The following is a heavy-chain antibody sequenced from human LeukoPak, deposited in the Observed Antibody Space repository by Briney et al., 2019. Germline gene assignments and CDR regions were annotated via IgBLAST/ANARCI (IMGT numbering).Heavy chain of an antibody. CDR2: ISRSGDTL. CDR1: GFPFRDYY. CDR3: AREVVIFPDYYYYGMDV. Sequence: GGSLRLSCAASGFPFRDYYMTWTRQAPGKGLEWISYISRSGDTLYYADSVEGRFTISRDNAKNSLFLQMNSLRPDDTAVYYCAREVVIFPDYYYYGMDVWGQGTTVTVSS. V-gene: IGHV3-11*01. J-gene: IGHJ6*02. D-gene: IGHD2/OR15-2a*01.